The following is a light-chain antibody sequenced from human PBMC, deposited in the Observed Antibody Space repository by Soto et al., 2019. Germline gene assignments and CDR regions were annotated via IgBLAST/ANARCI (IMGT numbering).Light chain of an antibody. CDR1: SRDVGRYDY. V-gene: IGLV2-14*01. CDR2: EVS. CDR3: SSYTKVNTLVV. J-gene: IGLJ2*01. Sequence: QSALTQPASVSGSPGQSITISCSGTSRDVGRYDYVSWYQQHPGKAPRLIIYEVSNRPSGISNRFSGSKSGNTATLTISGLPAEDEAEYFCSSYTKVNTLVVFGGGTKLTVL.